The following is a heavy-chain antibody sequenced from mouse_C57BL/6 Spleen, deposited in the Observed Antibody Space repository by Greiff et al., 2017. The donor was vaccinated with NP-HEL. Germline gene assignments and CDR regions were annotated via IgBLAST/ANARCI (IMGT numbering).Heavy chain of an antibody. D-gene: IGHD2-10*02. CDR3: ARKRDLGGFAY. J-gene: IGHJ3*01. CDR2: IYPRSGNT. CDR1: GYTFTSYG. Sequence: QVQLKESGAELARPGASVKLSCKASGYTFTSYGISWVKQRTGQGLEWIGEIYPRSGNTYYNEKFKGKATLTADKPSSTAYMELRSLTSEDSAVYFCARKRDLGGFAYWGQGTLVTVSA. V-gene: IGHV1-81*01.